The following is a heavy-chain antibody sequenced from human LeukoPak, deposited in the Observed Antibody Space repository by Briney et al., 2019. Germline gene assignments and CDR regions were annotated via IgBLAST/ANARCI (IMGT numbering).Heavy chain of an antibody. V-gene: IGHV4-59*01. Sequence: TSETLSLTCTVSGGSISSYYWSWIRQPPGKGLEWIGYIYYSGSTNYNPSLKSRVTISVDTSKNQFSLKLSSVTAADTAVYYCATSTGYSSSWSGFDPWGQGTLVTVSS. CDR2: IYYSGST. CDR1: GGSISSYY. CDR3: ATSTGYSSSWSGFDP. J-gene: IGHJ5*02. D-gene: IGHD6-13*01.